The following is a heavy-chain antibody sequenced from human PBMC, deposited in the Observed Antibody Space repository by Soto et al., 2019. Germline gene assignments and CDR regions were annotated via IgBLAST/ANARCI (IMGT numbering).Heavy chain of an antibody. Sequence: QVQLQESGPGLVKPSQTLSLTCTVSGGSISSGGSYWSWIRQHPGKGLEWIGYIYYSGSTYYNPSLKRRVTISVDTSKNQFSLKLSSVTAADTAVYYCARVAYYDGSGYNAFAIWGQGTMVTVSS. CDR3: ARVAYYDGSGYNAFAI. D-gene: IGHD3-22*01. CDR1: GGSISSGGSY. CDR2: IYYSGST. J-gene: IGHJ3*02. V-gene: IGHV4-31*03.